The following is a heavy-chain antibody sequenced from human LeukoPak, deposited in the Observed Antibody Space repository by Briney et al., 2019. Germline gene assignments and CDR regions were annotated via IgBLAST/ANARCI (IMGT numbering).Heavy chain of an antibody. CDR2: IRSKAYGGTT. CDR1: GFTFGDYA. J-gene: IGHJ4*02. CDR3: TRDWYDSSGSRPNYFDY. V-gene: IGHV3-49*04. D-gene: IGHD3-22*01. Sequence: PGGFLRLSCTASGFTFGDYAMSWVRQAPGKGLEWVGFIRSKAYGGTTEYAASVKGRFTISRDDSKSIAYLQMNSLKTEDTAVYYCTRDWYDSSGSRPNYFDYWGQGTLVTVSS.